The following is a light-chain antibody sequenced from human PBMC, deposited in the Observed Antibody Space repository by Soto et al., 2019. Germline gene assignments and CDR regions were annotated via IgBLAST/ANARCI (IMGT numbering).Light chain of an antibody. V-gene: IGLV2-18*02. CDR2: EVS. Sequence: QSALTQPPSVSGSPGQSVTISCTGTSSDVGYYNRVSWYQQPPGTAPKLMVFEVSNRPSGVPDRFSGSKSGNTASLTISGLQAEDEADYYCSSYTTSSTLVFGGGTQLPVL. CDR1: SSDVGYYNR. CDR3: SSYTTSSTLV. J-gene: IGLJ2*01.